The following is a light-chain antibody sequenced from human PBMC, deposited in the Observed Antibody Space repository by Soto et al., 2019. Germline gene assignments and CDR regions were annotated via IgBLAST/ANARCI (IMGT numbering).Light chain of an antibody. CDR2: EVS. V-gene: IGLV2-23*02. CDR3: CSYAGTRTWV. Sequence: QSVLTQPASVSGSPGQSITISCTGTSSDIGSYNLVSWYQQHPGKDPKFMIYEVSKRPSGVSHRFSGSKSGNTASLTISGLQAEDEANYHCCSYAGTRTWVFGGGTKLTVL. J-gene: IGLJ3*02. CDR1: SSDIGSYNL.